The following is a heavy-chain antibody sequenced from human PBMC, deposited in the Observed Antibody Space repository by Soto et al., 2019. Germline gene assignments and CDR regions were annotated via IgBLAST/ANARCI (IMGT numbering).Heavy chain of an antibody. D-gene: IGHD4-17*01. V-gene: IGHV4-59*01. J-gene: IGHJ4*02. CDR2: IYYSGST. CDR1: GSSISPYY. Sequence: SETLSLTCTVSGSSISPYYWTWIRQPPGKGLEWIGNIYYSGSTNYKPSLKSRVTISVATSKKQLFLRLSSVTAADTAVYYCARVGGYYGGYPNFDYWGQGTLVTVSS. CDR3: ARVGGYYGGYPNFDY.